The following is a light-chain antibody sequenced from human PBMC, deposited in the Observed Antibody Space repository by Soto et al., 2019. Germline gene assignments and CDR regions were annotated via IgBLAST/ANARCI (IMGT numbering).Light chain of an antibody. CDR1: RSVSSY. CDR2: DAS. Sequence: EIVLTQSPATLSLSPGESATLSCRATRSVSSYLAWYQQKPGQAPRLLIYDASSRPTDIPARFSGSGSGTDFTLTISSLEPEDFALYYCQQLFTYPPTFGPGTKVDIK. J-gene: IGKJ3*01. V-gene: IGKV3-11*01. CDR3: QQLFTYPPT.